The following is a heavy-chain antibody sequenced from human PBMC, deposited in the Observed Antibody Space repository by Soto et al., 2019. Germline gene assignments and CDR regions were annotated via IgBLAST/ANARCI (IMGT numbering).Heavy chain of an antibody. J-gene: IGHJ4*02. Sequence: GASVKVSCKASGYPFSDFYLHWFRQAPGQGPEWMGWLFPNSGGTKYAQKFQGRVTMTRDTSISTAYMELSRLTSDDTAVYYCARVMITYRAVLDDSWGQGTLVTVSS. CDR2: LFPNSGGT. D-gene: IGHD3-16*02. CDR1: GYPFSDFY. V-gene: IGHV1-2*02. CDR3: ARVMITYRAVLDDS.